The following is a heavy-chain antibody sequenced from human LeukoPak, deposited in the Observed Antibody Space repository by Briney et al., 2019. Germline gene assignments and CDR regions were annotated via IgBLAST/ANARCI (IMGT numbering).Heavy chain of an antibody. V-gene: IGHV3-21*05. J-gene: IGHJ4*02. CDR2: IRTTAEGAKYA. CDR1: GFSFTDYP. D-gene: IGHD1-1*01. CDR3: ARKLTGTTYFDC. Sequence: PGGSLRLSCATSGFSFTDYPMNWVRQAPGKGLEWISNIRTTAEGAKYAYYADSVKGRFTISRDSAKNSVYLRMNSLRAEDTALYYCARKLTGTTYFDCWGQGILVTVSS.